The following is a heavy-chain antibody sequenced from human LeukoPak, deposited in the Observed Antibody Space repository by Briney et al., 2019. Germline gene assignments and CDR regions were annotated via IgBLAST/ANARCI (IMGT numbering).Heavy chain of an antibody. Sequence: ASVKVSCKASGYTFTSYGISWVRQAPGQGLEWMGWISAQNGKTNYAQKLQGRVTMTTDTSTSTAYMELTSLRSDNTAVYYCARVNTPEDPGYCSSTSCSNLNWFHPWGQGTLVTVSS. CDR1: GYTFTSYG. CDR2: ISAQNGKT. CDR3: ARVNTPEDPGYCSSTSCSNLNWFHP. D-gene: IGHD2-2*01. V-gene: IGHV1-18*01. J-gene: IGHJ5*02.